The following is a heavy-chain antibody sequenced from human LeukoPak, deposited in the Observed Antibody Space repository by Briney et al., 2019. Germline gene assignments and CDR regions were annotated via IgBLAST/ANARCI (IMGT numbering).Heavy chain of an antibody. V-gene: IGHV4-4*09. CDR3: ARGAPSLYYYYMDI. J-gene: IGHJ6*03. CDR2: VYISGST. Sequence: TSETLSLTSTVPGGSISSYYWNWIRQPPGEGLEWIGYVYISGSTNFTPDLKSRATISLDTSKNQSSLNLTSVTAADTAVYYCARGAPSLYYYYMDIWGKGTTGTVSS. CDR1: GGSISSYY. D-gene: IGHD3-16*01.